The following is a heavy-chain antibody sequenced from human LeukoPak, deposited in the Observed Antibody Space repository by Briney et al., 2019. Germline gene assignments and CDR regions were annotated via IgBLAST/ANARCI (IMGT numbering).Heavy chain of an antibody. D-gene: IGHD3-10*01. CDR3: ATVPRGGSGSYYFDY. J-gene: IGHJ4*02. CDR1: GYTFTGYY. CDR2: INPNSGGT. Sequence: ASVKVSCKASGYTFTGYYMHWVRQAPGQGLEWMGWINPNSGGTNYAQKFQGRVTMTRDTSISTAYMELSRLRSEDTAVYYCATVPRGGSGSYYFDYWGQGTLVTVSS. V-gene: IGHV1-2*02.